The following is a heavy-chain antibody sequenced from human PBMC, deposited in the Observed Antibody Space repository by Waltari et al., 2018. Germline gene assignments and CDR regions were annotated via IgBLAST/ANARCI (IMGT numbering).Heavy chain of an antibody. CDR1: GGTFGRFA. J-gene: IGHJ5*02. Sequence: QVQLVQSGAEVKKPGSSVKVSCRASGGTFGRFALSWVRQAPGQGLEWMGVIIPNVGTPNYAQRFQGRLTITADERTSTVFMELTSLTSDDTAIYFCARREIGGPLDPWGQGTLVTVSS. CDR3: ARREIGGPLDP. V-gene: IGHV1-69*12. CDR2: IIPNVGTP. D-gene: IGHD1-1*01.